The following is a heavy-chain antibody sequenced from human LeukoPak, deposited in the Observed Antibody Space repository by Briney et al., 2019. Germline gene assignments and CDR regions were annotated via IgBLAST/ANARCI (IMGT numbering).Heavy chain of an antibody. Sequence: SETLSLTCAVYGGSFSGYYWSWIRQPPGKGLEWIGEINHSGSTNYNPSLKSRVTISVDTSKNQFSLKLSSVTAADTAVYFCARGGWYSINWGQGTLVTVSS. J-gene: IGHJ4*02. D-gene: IGHD6-19*01. V-gene: IGHV4-34*01. CDR3: ARGGWYSIN. CDR2: INHSGST. CDR1: GGSFSGYY.